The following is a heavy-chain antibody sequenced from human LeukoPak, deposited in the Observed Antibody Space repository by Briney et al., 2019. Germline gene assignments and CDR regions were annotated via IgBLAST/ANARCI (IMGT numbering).Heavy chain of an antibody. CDR1: GYTFTGYY. D-gene: IGHD3-10*01. CDR2: INPNSGGT. V-gene: IGHV1-2*02. J-gene: IGHJ3*01. Sequence: ASVRVSCMHSGYTFTGYYMHWVRQAPGQGGEWMGWINPNSGGTNYAQKFQGRATTTRDTSISTAHMELNRLRSDDTAVYYCALWETVHYALDVWGQETMVTLSS. CDR3: ALWETVHYALDV.